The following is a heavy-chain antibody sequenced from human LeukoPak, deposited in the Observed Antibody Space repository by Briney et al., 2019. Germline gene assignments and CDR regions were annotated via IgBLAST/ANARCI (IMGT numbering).Heavy chain of an antibody. D-gene: IGHD6-6*01. J-gene: IGHJ6*02. CDR2: ICAYNGNT. CDR1: GYTFTSYG. V-gene: IGHV1-18*01. CDR3: ARDGIAARSNKYYYYYGMDV. Sequence: ASVKVSCKASGYTFTSYGISWVRQAPGQGLEWMGWICAYNGNTNYAQKLQGRVTMTTDTSTSTAYMELRSLRSDDTAVYYCARDGIAARSNKYYYYYGMDVWGQGTTVTVSS.